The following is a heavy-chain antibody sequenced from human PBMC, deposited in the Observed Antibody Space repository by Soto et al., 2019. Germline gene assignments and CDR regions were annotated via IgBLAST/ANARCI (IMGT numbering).Heavy chain of an antibody. CDR2: INEDGSET. J-gene: IGHJ3*02. CDR3: VRDLGYHAFDI. D-gene: IGHD5-12*01. Sequence: GGSLRLSCAASGFTFSSYWMYWVRQAPGKGLEWVAIINEDGSETYHVDSVEGRFSISRDNAKNSLFLQMNNLRADDTAIYYCVRDLGYHAFDIWGPGTLVTVSS. CDR1: GFTFSSYW. V-gene: IGHV3-7*01.